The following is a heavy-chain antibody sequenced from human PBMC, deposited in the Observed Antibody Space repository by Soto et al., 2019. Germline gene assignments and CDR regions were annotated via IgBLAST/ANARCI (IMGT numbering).Heavy chain of an antibody. CDR2: IYYSRST. CDR1: GGSISSYY. Sequence: ETLSLTCTVSGGSISSYYWSWIRQPPGKELKWIGYIYYSRSTNYNPSLKSRVTISVDTSKNQFSLKLVSVTAADTAVYYCVRAVGEYSYGTLYYYGMDVWGQGTTVTVSS. D-gene: IGHD5-18*01. J-gene: IGHJ6*02. CDR3: VRAVGEYSYGTLYYYGMDV. V-gene: IGHV4-59*01.